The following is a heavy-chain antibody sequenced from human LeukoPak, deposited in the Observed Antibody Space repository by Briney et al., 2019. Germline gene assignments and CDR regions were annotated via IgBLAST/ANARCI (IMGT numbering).Heavy chain of an antibody. CDR3: AKRSVGVGHPLLYF. Sequence: GGSLRLSCAASGFTFSNYAMNWVRPAPGEGLEWVSVISGTSSVIVYADSVKGRFTISRDNSRNTVYLQLTSLRAEDTAVYYCAKRSVGVGHPLLYFRGEGTLLGASS. CDR1: GFTFSNYA. D-gene: IGHD3-16*02. V-gene: IGHV3-23*01. J-gene: IGHJ4*02. CDR2: ISGTSSVI.